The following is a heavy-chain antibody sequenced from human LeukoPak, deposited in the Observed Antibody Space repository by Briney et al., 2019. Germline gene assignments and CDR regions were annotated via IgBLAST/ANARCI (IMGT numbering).Heavy chain of an antibody. CDR2: IWYDGSNK. CDR3: ARDAGYDSSGYSDY. J-gene: IGHJ4*02. V-gene: IGHV3-33*08. D-gene: IGHD3-22*01. Sequence: GGSLRLSCAASGLTFSNYAMHWVRQAPGKGLEWVAVIWYDGSNKYYADSVKGRFTISRDNSKNTLYLQMNSLRAEDTAVYYCARDAGYDSSGYSDYWGQGTLVTVSS. CDR1: GLTFSNYA.